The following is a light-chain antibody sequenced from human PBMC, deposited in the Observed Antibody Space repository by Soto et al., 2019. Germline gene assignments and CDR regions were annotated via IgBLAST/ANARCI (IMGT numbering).Light chain of an antibody. Sequence: EILMTQSPATLSVSPGERATLSCRASQSVSSNLAWYQQKPGQAPRLLIHGATTRDTGIPARFSGCGSGTEFTLTISSLQSEDFAVYYCQQYNNWPRTFGQGTKVDIK. CDR2: GAT. CDR3: QQYNNWPRT. CDR1: QSVSSN. J-gene: IGKJ1*01. V-gene: IGKV3-15*01.